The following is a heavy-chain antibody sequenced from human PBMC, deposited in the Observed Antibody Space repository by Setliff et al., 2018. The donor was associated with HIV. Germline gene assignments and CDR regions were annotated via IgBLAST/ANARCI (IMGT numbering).Heavy chain of an antibody. V-gene: IGHV4-31*03. Sequence: SETLSLTCTVTGGSISSGGFYWTWIRQHPGKGLEWIGYVYNTGSTYHSPSLESRVTISIDTSKNQFSLKLTAVTAADTAVYYCARLTRITTAGHWGQGTLVTVSS. CDR2: VYNTGST. CDR3: ARLTRITTAGH. J-gene: IGHJ4*02. D-gene: IGHD6-13*01. CDR1: GGSISSGGFY.